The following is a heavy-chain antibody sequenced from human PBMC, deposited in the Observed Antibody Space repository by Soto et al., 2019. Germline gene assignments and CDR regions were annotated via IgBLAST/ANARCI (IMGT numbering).Heavy chain of an antibody. V-gene: IGHV3-30-3*01. CDR1: GFTFSSYA. CDR2: ISYDGSNK. J-gene: IGHJ4*02. D-gene: IGHD5-18*01. CDR3: ARASGYSYGYLDY. Sequence: GGSLRLSCAASGFTFSSYAMHWVRQAPGKGLEWVAVISYDGSNKYYADSVKGRFTISRDNSKNTLYLQMNSPRAEDTAVYYCARASGYSYGYLDYWGQGTLVTVSS.